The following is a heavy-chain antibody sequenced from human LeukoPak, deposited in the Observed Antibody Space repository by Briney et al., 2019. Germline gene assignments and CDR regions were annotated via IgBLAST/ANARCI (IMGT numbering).Heavy chain of an antibody. CDR1: GFTFSSYG. CDR2: IKQDGSEK. Sequence: PGGSLRLSCAASGFTFSSYGMHWVRQAPGKGLEWVANIKQDGSEKYYVDSVKGRFTISRDNAKNSLYLQMNSLRAEDTAVYYCARMGRYGDYDYWGQGTLVTVSS. V-gene: IGHV3-7*01. D-gene: IGHD4-17*01. CDR3: ARMGRYGDYDY. J-gene: IGHJ4*02.